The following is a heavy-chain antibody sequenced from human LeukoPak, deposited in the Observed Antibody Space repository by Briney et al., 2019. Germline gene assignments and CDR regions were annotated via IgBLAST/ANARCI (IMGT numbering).Heavy chain of an antibody. J-gene: IGHJ4*02. D-gene: IGHD2-2*01. Sequence: SVKVSCKASGGTFSSYTISWVRQAPGQGLEWMGGIIPIFGTANYAQKFQGRVTITADESTSTAYMELSSLRSEDTAVYYCAREGCSSTSCYDRGYYYFDYWGQGTLVTVSS. V-gene: IGHV1-69*13. CDR3: AREGCSSTSCYDRGYYYFDY. CDR1: GGTFSSYT. CDR2: IIPIFGTA.